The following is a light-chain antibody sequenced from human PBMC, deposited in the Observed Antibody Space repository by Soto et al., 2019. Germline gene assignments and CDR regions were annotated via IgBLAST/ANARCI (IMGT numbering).Light chain of an antibody. J-gene: IGKJ2*01. CDR1: QRVSNSY. V-gene: IGKV3-20*01. CDR3: RRYGGSPPFT. Sequence: EIVLTQSPGTLSLSPGETATLSCRASQRVSNSYLAWYQKKPGQATRLLIYGASSRAAGIPDRFSGSGSGTDFTLAMSRLEPEDFAVYFCRRYGGSPPFTFGQGTKVEI. CDR2: GAS.